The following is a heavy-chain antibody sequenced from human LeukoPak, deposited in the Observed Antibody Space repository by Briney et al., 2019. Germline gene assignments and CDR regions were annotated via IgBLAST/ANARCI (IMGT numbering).Heavy chain of an antibody. D-gene: IGHD4/OR15-4a*01. CDR3: ARMGDYHLVSFFDY. J-gene: IGHJ4*02. CDR2: ISAYDGNT. CDR1: VYTFTSYG. Sequence: ASVKVSCTSSVYTFTSYGFSWVRQAPGQGLGWMGWISAYDGNTNYAQKLQGKATITTDTSTTTVYMELTSLRSDDTAVYYCARMGDYHLVSFFDYWGQGNLIPVSA. V-gene: IGHV1-18*01.